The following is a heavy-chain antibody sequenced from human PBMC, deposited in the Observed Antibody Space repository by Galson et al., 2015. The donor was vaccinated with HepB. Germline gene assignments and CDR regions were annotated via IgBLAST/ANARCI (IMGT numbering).Heavy chain of an antibody. V-gene: IGHV3-30*03. CDR3: ASGGRYYDSSGYDVGAFDI. CDR2: ISYDGSNK. CDR1: GFTFSSYG. J-gene: IGHJ3*02. Sequence: SLRLSCAASGFTFSSYGMHWVRQAPGKGLEWVAVISYDGSNKYYADSVKGRFTISRDNSKNTLYLQMNSLRAEDTAVYYCASGGRYYDSSGYDVGAFDIWGQGTMVTVSS. D-gene: IGHD3-22*01.